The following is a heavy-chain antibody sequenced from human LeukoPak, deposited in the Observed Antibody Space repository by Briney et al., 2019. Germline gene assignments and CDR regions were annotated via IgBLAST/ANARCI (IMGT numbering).Heavy chain of an antibody. CDR3: ARHRGYCSSTSCSYNWFDP. Sequence: SETLSLTCTVPGGSISSYYWTWIRQPPGKGLEWIGYIYYSGSTKYNPSLKSRVTMSVDTSKNRFSLKLSSVTAADTAVYYCARHRGYCSSTSCSYNWFDPWGQGTLVTVSS. D-gene: IGHD2-2*03. J-gene: IGHJ5*02. V-gene: IGHV4-59*08. CDR1: GGSISSYY. CDR2: IYYSGST.